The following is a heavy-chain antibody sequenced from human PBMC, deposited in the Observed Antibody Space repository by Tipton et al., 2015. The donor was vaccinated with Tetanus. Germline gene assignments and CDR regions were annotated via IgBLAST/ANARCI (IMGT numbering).Heavy chain of an antibody. D-gene: IGHD3-22*01. J-gene: IGHJ6*02. CDR2: IDPNSGHT. Sequence: QMQLVQSGAEVKKPGASVKVSCKASGYTFTGYYMYWVRQAPGQGLEWMGWIDPNSGHTNYAQKFQGRVTMTRDTSISTAYMELNRLSSDDTAVYFCARDRGDYIYYGMDVWGPGTTVTVSS. CDR1: GYTFTGYY. CDR3: ARDRGDYIYYGMDV. V-gene: IGHV1-2*02.